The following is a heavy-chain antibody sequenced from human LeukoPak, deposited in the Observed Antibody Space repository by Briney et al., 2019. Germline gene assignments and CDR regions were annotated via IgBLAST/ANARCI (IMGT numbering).Heavy chain of an antibody. CDR3: ARGGVPAAMGSYGMDV. J-gene: IGHJ6*04. D-gene: IGHD2-2*01. V-gene: IGHV1-18*04. Sequence: ASVKVSCKASGYTFTSYGISWVRQAPGQGLEWMGWISGYNGNRNYAQKLQGRVTMTTDTSTSTAYMELRSLRSDDTAVYYCARGGVPAAMGSYGMDVWGKGTTVTVSS. CDR1: GYTFTSYG. CDR2: ISGYNGNR.